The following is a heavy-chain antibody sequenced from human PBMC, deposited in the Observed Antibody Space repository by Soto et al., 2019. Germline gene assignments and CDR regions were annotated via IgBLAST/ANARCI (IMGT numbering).Heavy chain of an antibody. J-gene: IGHJ6*02. Sequence: EVQLLESGGGLVQPRGSLRLSCAATGFTFSSYAMKWVRQAPGKGLEWVSLIGESGTPTYYADSVKGRFTISRDNSGNTLFLEMYSLRAEDTAVYYCASYIPGVRYYGMDVWGQGTTVTVSS. CDR3: ASYIPGVRYYGMDV. CDR1: GFTFSSYA. CDR2: IGESGTPT. V-gene: IGHV3-23*01. D-gene: IGHD2-2*01.